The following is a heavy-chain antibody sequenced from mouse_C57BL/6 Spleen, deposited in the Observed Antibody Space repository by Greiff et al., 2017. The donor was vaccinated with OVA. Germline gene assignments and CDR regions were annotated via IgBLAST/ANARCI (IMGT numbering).Heavy chain of an antibody. Sequence: QVQLQQSGAELVKPGASVKLSCKASGYTFTSYWMQWVKQRPGQGLEWIGELDPSDSYTNYNQKFKGKATLTVDTSSSTAYMQLSSLTSEDSAVYYCARNRSSPHWYFDVWGTGTTVTVSS. J-gene: IGHJ1*03. CDR2: LDPSDSYT. CDR1: GYTFTSYW. CDR3: ARNRSSPHWYFDV. V-gene: IGHV1-50*01. D-gene: IGHD1-1*01.